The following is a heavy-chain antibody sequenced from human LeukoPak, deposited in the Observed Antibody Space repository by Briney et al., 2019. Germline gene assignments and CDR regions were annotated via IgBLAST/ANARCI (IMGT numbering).Heavy chain of an antibody. Sequence: GGSLRLPCAASGFTFSSYSMNWVRQAPGKGLEWVSSISSSSSYIYYADSVKGRFTISRDNARNSQFLQMNSLRAEDTAVYYCASGGGWVFFNWGQGTLVTVSS. D-gene: IGHD6-19*01. CDR1: GFTFSSYS. V-gene: IGHV3-21*01. CDR2: ISSSSSYI. J-gene: IGHJ4*02. CDR3: ASGGGWVFFN.